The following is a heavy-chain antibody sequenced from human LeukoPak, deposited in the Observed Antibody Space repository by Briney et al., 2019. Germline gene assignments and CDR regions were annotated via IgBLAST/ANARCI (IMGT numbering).Heavy chain of an antibody. Sequence: GGSLRLSCAASGFTFSSYSMNWVRQAPGKGLEWVSYISSSGSTIYYADSVKGRFTISRDNAKNSLYLQMNSLRAEDTAVYYCARDPPSARQWFGELQIYYYYYMDVWGKGTTVTISS. CDR3: ARDPPSARQWFGELQIYYYYYMDV. V-gene: IGHV3-48*04. D-gene: IGHD3-10*01. CDR2: ISSSGSTI. CDR1: GFTFSSYS. J-gene: IGHJ6*03.